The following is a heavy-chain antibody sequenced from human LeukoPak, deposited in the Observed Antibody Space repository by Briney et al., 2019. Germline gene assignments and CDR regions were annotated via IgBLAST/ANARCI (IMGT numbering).Heavy chain of an antibody. CDR1: GGTFSSYA. CDR2: IIPIFGTA. J-gene: IGHJ4*02. Sequence: ASVKVSCKASGGTFSSYAISWVRQAPGQGLEWMGGIIPIFGTANYAQKFQGRVTITADESTSTAYMELSSLRSEDTAVYYCASGAGSAMVTTNFDYWSQGTLVTVSS. V-gene: IGHV1-69*13. CDR3: ASGAGSAMVTTNFDY. D-gene: IGHD5-18*01.